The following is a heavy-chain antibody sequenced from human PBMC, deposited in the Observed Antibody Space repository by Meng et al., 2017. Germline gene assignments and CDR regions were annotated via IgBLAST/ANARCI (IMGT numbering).Heavy chain of an antibody. V-gene: IGHV4-34*01. CDR1: GGSFSGYY. D-gene: IGHD2-15*01. J-gene: IGHJ3*02. CDR2: INHSGST. CDR3: ARGRPLLYCSGGSCYYAFDI. Sequence: SETLSLTCAVYGGSFSGYYWSWIRQPPGKGLEWIGEINHSGSTNYNPSLKSRVTISVDTSKNQFSLKLSSVTAADTAVYYCARGRPLLYCSGGSCYYAFDIWGQGKMVTVSS.